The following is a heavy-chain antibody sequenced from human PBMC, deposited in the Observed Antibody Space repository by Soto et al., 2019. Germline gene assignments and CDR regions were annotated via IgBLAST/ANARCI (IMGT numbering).Heavy chain of an antibody. Sequence: QVQLVESGGGVVQPGRSLRLSCAASGFTFSSFAMHWVRQAPGKGLEWVAVISDDGSNKYYADSVKGRFTISRDNSKNTLDLQMNSLRGEDTAVYSCARVEQWLYIAIYWGQGTLVTVSS. D-gene: IGHD6-19*01. CDR2: ISDDGSNK. CDR3: ARVEQWLYIAIY. V-gene: IGHV3-30*04. CDR1: GFTFSSFA. J-gene: IGHJ4*02.